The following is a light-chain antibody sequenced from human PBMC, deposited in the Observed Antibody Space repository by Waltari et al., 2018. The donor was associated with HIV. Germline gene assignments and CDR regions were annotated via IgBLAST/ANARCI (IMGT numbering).Light chain of an antibody. Sequence: QSVLTQPPSASGTPGQRVTISCSGSNSNIGSNTVNWYQQPPGTAPKLLIYNNKQRPSGVPDRISGSKSGTSASLAISGLQSVDEADYYCAAWDDSLNGVVFGGGTKLTVL. CDR2: NNK. J-gene: IGLJ2*01. CDR3: AAWDDSLNGVV. V-gene: IGLV1-44*01. CDR1: NSNIGSNT.